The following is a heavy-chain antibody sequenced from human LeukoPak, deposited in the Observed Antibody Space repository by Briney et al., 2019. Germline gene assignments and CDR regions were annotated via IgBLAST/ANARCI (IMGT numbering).Heavy chain of an antibody. CDR2: IYGGGTT. V-gene: IGHV3-53*01. J-gene: IGHJ5*02. CDR1: GFTVSSTY. CDR3: ARALAFGGWLDP. D-gene: IGHD3-16*01. Sequence: GGSLRLSCAASGFTVSSTYMNWGRQIPGKGLEWVSVIYGGGTTFYADSVKGRSTVSRDNSKNTLFLQMNSLRAEDTAVYYCARALAFGGWLDPWGRGTLVTVSS.